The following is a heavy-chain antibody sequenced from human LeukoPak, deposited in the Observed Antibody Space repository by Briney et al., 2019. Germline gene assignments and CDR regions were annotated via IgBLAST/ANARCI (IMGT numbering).Heavy chain of an antibody. CDR1: GFTFSPYE. J-gene: IGHJ4*02. Sequence: GGSLRLSCAASGFTFSPYEMNWLRQAPGQGLEGVSYLSRSGTIIYYADSVKGRFTISRDNAKNSLYLQMNSLRAEDTAVYYCARSHPSGGNVRPFDYWGQGTLVTVSS. D-gene: IGHD2-15*01. CDR2: LSRSGTII. V-gene: IGHV3-48*03. CDR3: ARSHPSGGNVRPFDY.